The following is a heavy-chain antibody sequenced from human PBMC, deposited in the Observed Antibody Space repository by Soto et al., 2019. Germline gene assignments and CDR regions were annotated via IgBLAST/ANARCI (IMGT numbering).Heavy chain of an antibody. Sequence: XSVKVSCKASGYTFTSYAMHWVRQAPGQRLEWMGWINAGNGNTKYSQKFQGRVTITRDTSSSTAYMELSSLRSEDTAVYYCARVGPLMAGLDYWGQGTLVIVSS. CDR2: INAGNGNT. V-gene: IGHV1-3*01. CDR1: GYTFTSYA. J-gene: IGHJ4*02. CDR3: ARVGPLMAGLDY.